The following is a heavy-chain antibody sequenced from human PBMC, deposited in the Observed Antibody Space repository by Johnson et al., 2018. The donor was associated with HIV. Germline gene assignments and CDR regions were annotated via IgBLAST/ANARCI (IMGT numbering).Heavy chain of an antibody. CDR3: ARGDCSGGSCYSEGATDAFDI. V-gene: IGHV3-13*01. Sequence: VQLVESGGGVVQPGRSLRLSCAASGFTFSSYAMHWVRQTTGKGLEWVSAIGTAGDTYYPGSVKGRFTISRENAKNSLYLQMNSLRAGDTAVYYCARGDCSGGSCYSEGATDAFDIWGQGTMVTVSS. J-gene: IGHJ3*02. CDR1: GFTFSSYA. D-gene: IGHD2-15*01. CDR2: IGTAGDT.